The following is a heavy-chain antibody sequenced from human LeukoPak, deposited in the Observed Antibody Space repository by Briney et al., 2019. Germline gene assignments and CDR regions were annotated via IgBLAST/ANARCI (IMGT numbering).Heavy chain of an antibody. CDR2: THYSGT. Sequence: PSETLSLTCTVSGASISSYYWSWIRQPPGKGLEWIGYTHYSGTNYNPSLKSRVTISADTSKNQFSLKLSSVTAADTAVYYCARGISYYDSSGIDYWGQGTLVTVSS. J-gene: IGHJ4*02. V-gene: IGHV4-59*01. CDR3: ARGISYYDSSGIDY. CDR1: GASISSYY. D-gene: IGHD3-22*01.